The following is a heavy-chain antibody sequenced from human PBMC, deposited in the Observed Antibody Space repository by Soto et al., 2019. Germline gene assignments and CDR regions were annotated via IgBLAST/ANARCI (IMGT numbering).Heavy chain of an antibody. CDR1: GGSVSSGNYY. CDR3: ARVPVRVRGFVY. V-gene: IGHV4-61*01. D-gene: IGHD3-10*01. Sequence: QVQLQESGPGLVKPSETLSLTCTVSGGSVSSGNYYWSWIRQPPGKGLEWLGYIYYSGSTNYTPSLKSRVTIPLDPSKTQFALRLSSVTAADTAVYYCARVPVRVRGFVYWGQGTLVNVTS. J-gene: IGHJ4*02. CDR2: IYYSGST.